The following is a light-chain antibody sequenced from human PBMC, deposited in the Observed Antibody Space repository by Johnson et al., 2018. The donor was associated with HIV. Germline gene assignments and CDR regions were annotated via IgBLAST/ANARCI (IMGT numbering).Light chain of an antibody. J-gene: IGLJ1*01. V-gene: IGLV1-44*01. Sequence: QSVLTQPPSVSAAPGQKVTISCSGSSSNIVSNTVNWYQQLPGTAPKLLIYRNNQRPSGVPDRFSGSKSGTSASLAISGLQAGDEADYYCGTWDRSLAAHYVFGTGTKVTVL. CDR1: SSNIVSNT. CDR2: RNN. CDR3: GTWDRSLAAHYV.